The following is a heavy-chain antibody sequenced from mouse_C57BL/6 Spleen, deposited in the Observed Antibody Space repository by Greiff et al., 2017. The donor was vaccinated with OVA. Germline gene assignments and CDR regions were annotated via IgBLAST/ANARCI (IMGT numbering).Heavy chain of an antibody. V-gene: IGHV1-26*01. Sequence: VQLQQSGPELVKPGASVKISCKASGYTFTDYYMNWVKQSHGKSLEWIGDINPNNGGTSYNQKFKGKATLTVDKSSSTAYMELRSLTSEDSAVYYCARDGLNYYGSSNYWGQGTTLTVSS. J-gene: IGHJ2*01. CDR2: INPNNGGT. D-gene: IGHD1-1*01. CDR3: ARDGLNYYGSSNY. CDR1: GYTFTDYY.